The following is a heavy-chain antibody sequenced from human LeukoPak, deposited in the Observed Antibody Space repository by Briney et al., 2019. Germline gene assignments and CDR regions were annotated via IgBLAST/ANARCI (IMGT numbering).Heavy chain of an antibody. Sequence: SETLSLTCAVYGGSFSGYYWSWIRQPPGKGLEWIGEINHSGSTNYNPSLKSRVTISVDTSKNQFSLKLSSVTAADTAVYYCARLDYDILTGVDPWGQGTLVTVSP. CDR2: INHSGST. CDR3: ARLDYDILTGVDP. D-gene: IGHD3-9*01. V-gene: IGHV4-34*01. J-gene: IGHJ5*02. CDR1: GGSFSGYY.